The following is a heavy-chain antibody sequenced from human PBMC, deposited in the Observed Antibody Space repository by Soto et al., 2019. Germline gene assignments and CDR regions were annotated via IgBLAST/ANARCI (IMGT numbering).Heavy chain of an antibody. CDR1: GYSFASYW. CDR2: IYPGDSDT. V-gene: IGHV5-51*01. D-gene: IGHD6-6*01. CDR3: ARTRSFTLGFYYDGMDV. J-gene: IGHJ6*02. Sequence: GESLKSSCQGSGYSFASYWIGWVLQMPWKDLEWMGIIYPGDSDTRYSPSFQGQVTISADKSLRTAYLQWTSLKASDTALYYCARTRSFTLGFYYDGMDVWGQGTTVTVSS.